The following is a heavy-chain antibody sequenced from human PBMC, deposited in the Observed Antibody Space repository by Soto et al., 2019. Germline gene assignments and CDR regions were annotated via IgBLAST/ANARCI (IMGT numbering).Heavy chain of an antibody. J-gene: IGHJ6*03. Sequence: ASVKVSCKASGYTFTSYDINWVRQATGQGLEWMGWMNPNSGNTGYAQKFQGRVTMTRDTSISTAYMELSRLRSDDTAVYYCARGMDTAMVTSYDYYYMDVWGKGTTVTVSS. CDR3: ARGMDTAMVTSYDYYYMDV. D-gene: IGHD5-18*01. V-gene: IGHV1-8*01. CDR1: GYTFTSYD. CDR2: MNPNSGNT.